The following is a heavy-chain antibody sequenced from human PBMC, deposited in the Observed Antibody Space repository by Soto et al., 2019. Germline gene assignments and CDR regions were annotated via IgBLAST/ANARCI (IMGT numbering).Heavy chain of an antibody. CDR1: GFIFSSYT. Sequence: GGSLRLSCAASGFIFSSYTMRWVRQAPGKGLEWVGVITYDGSNQYYADSVKGRFTISRDNSRNMLFLQMNSLRPDDTAVYYCARAPSGSYHDFDYWGQGTLVTVSS. CDR2: ITYDGSNQ. V-gene: IGHV3-30-3*01. J-gene: IGHJ4*02. D-gene: IGHD1-26*01. CDR3: ARAPSGSYHDFDY.